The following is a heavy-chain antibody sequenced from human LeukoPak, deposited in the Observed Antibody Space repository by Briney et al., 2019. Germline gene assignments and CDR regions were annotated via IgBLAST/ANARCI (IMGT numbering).Heavy chain of an antibody. CDR3: AKRSEYSSSYNWFDP. J-gene: IGHJ5*02. V-gene: IGHV3-23*01. CDR2: ISGSGGST. Sequence: GGSLRLSCAASGFTFSSYAMSWVRQAPGKGLEWVSAISGSGGSTYYADSVKGRFTISRDNSKNTLYLQMNSLRAEDTAVYYCAKRSEYSSSYNWFDPWGQGTLVTVSS. D-gene: IGHD6-6*01. CDR1: GFTFSSYA.